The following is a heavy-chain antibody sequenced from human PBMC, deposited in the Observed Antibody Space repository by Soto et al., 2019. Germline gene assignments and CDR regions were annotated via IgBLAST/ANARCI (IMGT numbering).Heavy chain of an antibody. CDR3: ARGRGYSGHDRYYGMDV. J-gene: IGHJ6*02. Sequence: SVKVSCKASGCTFSSYAISWVRQAPGQGLEWMGGIIPIFGTANYAQKFQGRVTITADKSTSTAYMEMSSLRSEDTAVYYCARGRGYSGHDRYYGMDVWGQGTTVSVSS. CDR1: GCTFSSYA. V-gene: IGHV1-69*06. D-gene: IGHD5-12*01. CDR2: IIPIFGTA.